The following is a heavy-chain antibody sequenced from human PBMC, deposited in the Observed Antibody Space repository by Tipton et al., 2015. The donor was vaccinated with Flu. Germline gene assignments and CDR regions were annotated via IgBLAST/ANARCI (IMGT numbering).Heavy chain of an antibody. Sequence: TLSLTCTVSGGSISSYYWSWIRQPPGKGLEWIGYIFYTGSTNYIPSLKSRVSISVDTSKSQFSLKLNSVTAADTAIYYCAGGGGQTGLNWGQGTMVTVSS. CDR3: AGGGGQTGLN. D-gene: IGHD1-14*01. CDR1: GGSISSYY. V-gene: IGHV4-59*08. J-gene: IGHJ3*01. CDR2: IFYTGST.